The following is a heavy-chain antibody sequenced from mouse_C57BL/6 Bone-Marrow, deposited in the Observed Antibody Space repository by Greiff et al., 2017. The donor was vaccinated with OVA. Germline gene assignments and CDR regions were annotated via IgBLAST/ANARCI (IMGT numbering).Heavy chain of an antibody. CDR2: IDPETGGT. CDR3: TRGYSNYYAMDY. V-gene: IGHV1-15*01. D-gene: IGHD2-5*01. Sequence: VKLVESGAELVRPGASVTLSCKASGYTFTDYEMHWVKQTPVHGLEWIGAIDPETGGTAYNQKFKGKAILTADKSSSTAYMELRSQTSEDSAVYYCTRGYSNYYAMDYWGQGTSVTVSS. CDR1: GYTFTDYE. J-gene: IGHJ4*01.